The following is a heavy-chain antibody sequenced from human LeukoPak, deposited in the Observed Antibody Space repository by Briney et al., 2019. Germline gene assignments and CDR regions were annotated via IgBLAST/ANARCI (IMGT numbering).Heavy chain of an antibody. Sequence: GGSLRLSCVASAFTSSSYAMSWVRQAPGKGLEWVSTISASGGSTYYADSVKGRFTISRDNSKNTLYLQMNSLRAEDTAVYYCAKGPVYGSISYCFDYWGQGTLVTVSS. CDR1: AFTSSSYA. CDR2: ISASGGST. J-gene: IGHJ4*02. D-gene: IGHD3-10*01. V-gene: IGHV3-23*01. CDR3: AKGPVYGSISYCFDY.